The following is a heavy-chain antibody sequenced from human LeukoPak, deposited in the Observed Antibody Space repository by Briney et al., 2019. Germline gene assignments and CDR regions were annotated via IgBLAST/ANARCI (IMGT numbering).Heavy chain of an antibody. J-gene: IGHJ4*02. D-gene: IGHD3-10*01. Sequence: PGRSLRLSCAASGFTFSSYAMHWVRQAPGKGLEWVAVMSFDGDNKYYADSVKGRFTVSRDIPKNTLYLHMNSLRAEDTALYYCAKNYFGSGSYYNGLDYWGQGTLVTVSS. CDR2: MSFDGDNK. V-gene: IGHV3-30*18. CDR3: AKNYFGSGSYYNGLDY. CDR1: GFTFSSYA.